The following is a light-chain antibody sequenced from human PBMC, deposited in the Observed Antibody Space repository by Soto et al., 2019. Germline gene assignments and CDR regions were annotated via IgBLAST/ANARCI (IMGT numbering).Light chain of an antibody. CDR1: QNIGTY. CDR3: QQSYSSLVYN. J-gene: IGKJ2*01. Sequence: DILMTQSPSSLSASVGDRVTITCRASQNIGTYLNWYQQKPGKAPTVLIYTASTLQSGVPSRFSGSGSGTDFTLTISSLQPEDSATYYCQQSYSSLVYNFGPGTKLEIK. V-gene: IGKV1-39*01. CDR2: TAS.